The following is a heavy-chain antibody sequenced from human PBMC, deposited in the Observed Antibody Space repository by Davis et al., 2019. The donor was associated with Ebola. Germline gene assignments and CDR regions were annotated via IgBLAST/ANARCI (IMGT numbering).Heavy chain of an antibody. Sequence: GGSLRLSCAASGFTFSSYAMTWVRQAPGKGLEWVSFISRSNSYIYYADSVKGRFTISRDNAKNSLYLQMNSLRAEDTAVYYCARGATDFDYWGQGTLVTVSS. CDR3: ARGATDFDY. CDR2: ISRSNSYI. V-gene: IGHV3-21*01. D-gene: IGHD1-26*01. CDR1: GFTFSSYA. J-gene: IGHJ4*02.